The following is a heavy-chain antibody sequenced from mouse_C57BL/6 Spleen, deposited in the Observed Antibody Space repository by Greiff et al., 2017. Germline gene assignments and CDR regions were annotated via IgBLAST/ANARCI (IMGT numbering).Heavy chain of an antibody. J-gene: IGHJ1*03. Sequence: EVQLVESGGGLVKPGGSLKLSCAASGFTFSSYAMSWVRQTPEKRLEWVATISDGGSYTYYPDNVKGRFTISRDNAKNNLYLQMSHLKSEDTAMYYCARDNSSYFDVWGTGTTVTVSS. CDR3: ARDNSSYFDV. D-gene: IGHD1-1*01. CDR2: ISDGGSYT. CDR1: GFTFSSYA. V-gene: IGHV5-4*01.